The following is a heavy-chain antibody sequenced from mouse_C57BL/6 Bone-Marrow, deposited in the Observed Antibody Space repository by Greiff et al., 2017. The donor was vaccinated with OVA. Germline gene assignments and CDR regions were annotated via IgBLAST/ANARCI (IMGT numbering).Heavy chain of an antibody. Sequence: QVQLQQSGAELMKPGASVKLSCQATGYTFTGYWIEWVKQRPGHGLEWIGEILPGSGSTNYNEKFKGKATFTADTSSNTAYMQLSSLTTEDSAIYYCARECYYYGSSPYWYFDVWGTGTTVTVSS. CDR2: ILPGSGST. V-gene: IGHV1-9*01. D-gene: IGHD1-1*01. J-gene: IGHJ1*03. CDR3: ARECYYYGSSPYWYFDV. CDR1: GYTFTGYW.